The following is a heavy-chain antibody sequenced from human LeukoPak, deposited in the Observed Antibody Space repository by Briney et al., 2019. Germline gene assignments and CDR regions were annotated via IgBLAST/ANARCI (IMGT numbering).Heavy chain of an antibody. D-gene: IGHD1-26*01. CDR3: ARGIQEVGATGDAFDI. CDR2: IYSGGST. Sequence: GGSLGCSGAASGLTVSSNYMSWVRKAPGKGLEWVSVIYSGGSTYYADSVKGRFTISRDNSKNTLYLQMNSLRAEDTAVYYCARGIQEVGATGDAFDIRGQGTMVTASS. V-gene: IGHV3-66*01. J-gene: IGHJ3*02. CDR1: GLTVSSNY.